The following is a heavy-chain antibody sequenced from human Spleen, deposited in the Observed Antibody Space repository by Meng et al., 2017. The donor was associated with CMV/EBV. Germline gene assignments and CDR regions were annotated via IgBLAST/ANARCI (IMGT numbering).Heavy chain of an antibody. CDR1: GFTFSSYW. J-gene: IGHJ6*02. Sequence: GESLKISCAASGFTFSSYWMHWVRQAPGKGLVWVSRINSDGSSTSYADSVKGRFTISRDNAKNTLYLQMNSLRAEDTAVYYCAKDIHEDTSGSNYNRVTPNLYGMDVWGQGTTVTVSS. V-gene: IGHV3-74*01. D-gene: IGHD3-10*01. CDR3: AKDIHEDTSGSNYNRVTPNLYGMDV. CDR2: INSDGSST.